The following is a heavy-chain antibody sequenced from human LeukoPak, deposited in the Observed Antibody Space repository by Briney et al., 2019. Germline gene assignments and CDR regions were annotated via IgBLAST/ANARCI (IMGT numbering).Heavy chain of an antibody. Sequence: GGSLRLSCAASGFTFSSYAMSWVRQAPGKGLEWVSAISGSGGSTYYADSVKGRFTISRDNSKNTLYLQMNSLRAEDMAVYYCAKSVKYSSGWYGYWGQGTLVTVSS. CDR2: ISGSGGST. D-gene: IGHD6-19*01. V-gene: IGHV3-23*01. CDR1: GFTFSSYA. CDR3: AKSVKYSSGWYGY. J-gene: IGHJ4*02.